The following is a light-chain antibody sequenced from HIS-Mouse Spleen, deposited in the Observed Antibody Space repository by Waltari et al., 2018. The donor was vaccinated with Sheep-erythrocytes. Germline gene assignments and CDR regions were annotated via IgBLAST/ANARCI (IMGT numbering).Light chain of an antibody. Sequence: EIVLTQSPGTLSLSPGERATLSCRASQSVSSSYLAWYQQKPGQAPRLLLYGASSRATVIPDRFSGSGSGTDFTLTISRLEPEDFAVYYCQQYGSSPTFGQGTKLEIK. CDR1: QSVSSSY. V-gene: IGKV3-20*01. CDR3: QQYGSSPT. CDR2: GAS. J-gene: IGKJ2*01.